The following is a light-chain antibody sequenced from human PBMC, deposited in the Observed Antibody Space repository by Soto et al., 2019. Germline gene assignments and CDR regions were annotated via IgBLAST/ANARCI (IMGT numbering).Light chain of an antibody. J-gene: IGKJ5*01. Sequence: DIQMTQSPSSLSASVGDRVTITCRASQKIKSYLNWYQQTPGKAPKLLIYGASTLQSGVPSRFSGSESGTDFTLTISSLQSEDFATYYCQQLNSYPITFGQGTRLENK. CDR2: GAS. CDR1: QKIKSY. CDR3: QQLNSYPIT. V-gene: IGKV1-39*01.